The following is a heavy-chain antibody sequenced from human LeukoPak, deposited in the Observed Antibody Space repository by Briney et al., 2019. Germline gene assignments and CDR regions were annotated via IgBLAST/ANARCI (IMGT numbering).Heavy chain of an antibody. CDR2: ISTNNGNT. V-gene: IGHV1-18*01. CDR1: GYTFTSYG. Sequence: APVKVSFKASGYTFTSYGISWVRQAPGQGLEWMGWISTNNGNTNYAQKLQGRVTMTTDTSTSTAYMELRSLRSDDTAVYYCARVVDFWSGSSWFVHWGQGTLVTVSS. CDR3: ARVVDFWSGSSWFVH. D-gene: IGHD3-3*01. J-gene: IGHJ5*02.